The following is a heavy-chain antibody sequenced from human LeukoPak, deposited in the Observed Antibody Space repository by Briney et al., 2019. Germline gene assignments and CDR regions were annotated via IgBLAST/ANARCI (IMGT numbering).Heavy chain of an antibody. CDR2: INADGSTA. J-gene: IGHJ3*01. D-gene: IGHD1-14*01. CDR3: VVVVEPPDSDGFDV. CDR1: GFTFGNSW. Sequence: GGSLRLSCAASGFTFGNSWVHWVRQAPGKGLVWVSLINADGSTATYADSVKGRFTISRDNARNTLSLQLNSLTIEDTAVYYCVVVVEPPDSDGFDVWGQGTMITVSS. V-gene: IGHV3-74*01.